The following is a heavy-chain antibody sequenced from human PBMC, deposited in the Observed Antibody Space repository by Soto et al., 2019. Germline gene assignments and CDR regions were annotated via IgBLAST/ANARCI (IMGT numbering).Heavy chain of an antibody. CDR1: GGSISGYY. J-gene: IGHJ5*02. CDR2: INHSGST. V-gene: IGHV4-34*01. Sequence: PSETLSLTCAVYGGSISGYYWSWNRQPPGKGLEWIGEINHSGSTNYNPSLKSRVTISVDTSKNQFSLKLSFVTAADTAVYYCARDGYSTLDPWGQGTLVTVSS. D-gene: IGHD6-13*01. CDR3: ARDGYSTLDP.